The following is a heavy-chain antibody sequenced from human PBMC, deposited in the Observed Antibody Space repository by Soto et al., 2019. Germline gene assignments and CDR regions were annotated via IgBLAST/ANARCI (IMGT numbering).Heavy chain of an antibody. CDR1: GFTFSSYA. CDR2: ISGSGGST. V-gene: IGHV3-23*01. Sequence: EVQLLESGGGLVQPGGSLRLSCAASGFTFSSYAMSWVRQAPGKGLEWVSAISGSGGSTYYADSVKGRFTISRDNSKNTLYLQMNSLRAEDTAVYYCAKDIGYCSGGSCYFFDYYGMDVWGQGTTVTVSS. CDR3: AKDIGYCSGGSCYFFDYYGMDV. D-gene: IGHD2-15*01. J-gene: IGHJ6*02.